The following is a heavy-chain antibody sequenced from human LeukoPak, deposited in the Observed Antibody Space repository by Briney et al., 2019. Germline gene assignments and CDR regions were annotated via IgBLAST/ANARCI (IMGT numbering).Heavy chain of an antibody. Sequence: LSETLSLTCTVSGGSISSGSYYWSWIRQPAGKGLEWIGRIYTSGSTNYNPSLKSRVTISVDTSKNQFSLKLSSVTAADTAVYYCASTIGDGSGSYYPFDYWGQGTLVTVSS. CDR3: ASTIGDGSGSYYPFDY. D-gene: IGHD3-10*01. V-gene: IGHV4-61*02. CDR1: GGSISSGSYY. J-gene: IGHJ4*02. CDR2: IYTSGST.